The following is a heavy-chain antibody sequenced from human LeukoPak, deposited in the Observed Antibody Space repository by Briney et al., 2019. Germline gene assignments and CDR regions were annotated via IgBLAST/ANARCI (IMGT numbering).Heavy chain of an antibody. V-gene: IGHV4-59*01. CDR3: TRVIGSSGVDS. CDR2: ISSSGDT. Sequence: PSETLSLTCSVSGGSIRSNYWTWIRQPPGKGLEWIGFISSSGDTTYNSSLSSRLTISMDTSKNQFSLRLRSVTAADTAVYYCTRVIGSSGVDSWGQGTLVTVSS. J-gene: IGHJ4*02. CDR1: GGSIRSNY. D-gene: IGHD6-13*01.